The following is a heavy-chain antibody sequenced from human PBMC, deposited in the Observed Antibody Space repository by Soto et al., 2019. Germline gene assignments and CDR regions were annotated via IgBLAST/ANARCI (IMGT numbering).Heavy chain of an antibody. CDR2: IFHGGST. J-gene: IGHJ5*02. D-gene: IGHD2-2*01. CDR1: GAPITWGHYS. CDR3: ARGRVVVQAAVMFNCLGP. V-gene: IGHV4-30-2*01. Sequence: SETLSLTCAISGAPITWGHYSWNWIRQPPGKGLEWIGYIFHGGSTYYNPSLRSRVTISVDRSRTQFSLKMSSVTAADTAVYYCARGRVVVQAAVMFNCLGPWGPGALVTVSS.